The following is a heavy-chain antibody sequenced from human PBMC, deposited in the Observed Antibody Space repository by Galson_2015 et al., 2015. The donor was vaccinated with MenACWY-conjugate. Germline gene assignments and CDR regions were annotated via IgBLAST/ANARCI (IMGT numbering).Heavy chain of an antibody. V-gene: IGHV1-69*13. CDR1: GGTFSGYP. Sequence: SVQVSCEASGGTFSGYPINWVRQAPGQGLEWIGGIISIFGRTNYAQRFQGRVTITADESTNTVYMELRSLRAEDTAIYYCARDYCSATTCSNPISFFYGMDVWGRRTTVTVSS. CDR2: IISIFGRT. J-gene: IGHJ6*02. D-gene: IGHD2-15*01. CDR3: ARDYCSATTCSNPISFFYGMDV.